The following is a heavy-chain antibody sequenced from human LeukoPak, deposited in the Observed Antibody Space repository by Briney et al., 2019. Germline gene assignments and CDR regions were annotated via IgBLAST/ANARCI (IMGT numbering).Heavy chain of an antibody. Sequence: GASVKVSCKASGGTFSSYAISWVRQAPGQGLEWMGRIIPILGIANYAQKVQGRVTMTTDTSTSTAYMELRSLRADDTAVYYCAREVGTSREFDYWGQGTLVIVSS. J-gene: IGHJ4*02. CDR2: IIPILGIA. D-gene: IGHD1-1*01. CDR3: AREVGTSREFDY. CDR1: GGTFSSYA. V-gene: IGHV1-69*04.